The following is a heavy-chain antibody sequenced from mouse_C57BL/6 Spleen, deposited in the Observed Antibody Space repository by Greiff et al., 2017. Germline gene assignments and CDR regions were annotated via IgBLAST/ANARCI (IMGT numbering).Heavy chain of an antibody. Sequence: VQLQQSGAELVRPGSSVKLSCKASGYTFTSYWMDWVKQRPGQGLEWIGNIYPSDSETHYNQKFKDKATLTVDKSSSTAYMQLSSLTSEDSAVYYCATYGNYAMDYWGQGTSVTVSS. CDR3: ATYGNYAMDY. CDR2: IYPSDSET. J-gene: IGHJ4*01. V-gene: IGHV1-61*01. D-gene: IGHD2-1*01. CDR1: GYTFTSYW.